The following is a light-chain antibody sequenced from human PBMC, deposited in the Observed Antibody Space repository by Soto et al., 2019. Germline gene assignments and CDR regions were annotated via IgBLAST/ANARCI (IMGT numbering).Light chain of an antibody. CDR3: QQSYSTLRWT. V-gene: IGKV1-39*01. J-gene: IGKJ1*01. CDR1: QSISTY. CDR2: AAS. Sequence: DIQMTQSPSSLSASVGDRGTITCRASQSISTYLNWYQQKPGKAPKLLIYAASTLQTGVPSRFSGSGSGTDFTLTITSLQPEDFATYSCQQSYSTLRWTFGQGTKVEIK.